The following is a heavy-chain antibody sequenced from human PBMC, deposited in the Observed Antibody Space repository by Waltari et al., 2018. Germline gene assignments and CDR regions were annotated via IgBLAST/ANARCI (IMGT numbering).Heavy chain of an antibody. Sequence: QVLLQESGPGLVTPSETLSLTCTVSGLYISNGYFWAWIRQPPGKGRQWIGSIYHCGAAFYNSSLESRVTISVDTSKNQFSLEVNSLTAADTAVYYCARERVDTGSNLWSPRNPRFDPWGQGTLVTVSS. J-gene: IGHJ5*02. CDR1: GLYISNGYF. V-gene: IGHV4-38-2*02. D-gene: IGHD1-26*01. CDR3: ARERVDTGSNLWSPRNPRFDP. CDR2: IYHCGAA.